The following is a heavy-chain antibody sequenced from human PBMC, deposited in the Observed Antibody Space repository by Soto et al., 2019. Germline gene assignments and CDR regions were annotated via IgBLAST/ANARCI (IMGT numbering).Heavy chain of an antibody. CDR2: IYWNDDK. CDR1: GFSLSTSGVG. V-gene: IGHV2-5*01. D-gene: IGHD1-20*01. Sequence: SGPTLVNPTQTLTLTCTFSGFSLSTSGVGVGWIRQPPGKAREWLALIYWNDDKKYSPPLKSRLGITKDTFRNQVVLTMTNVDPLDTATYXCARRRGYNWNNPAFDYWGQGALVTVSS. CDR3: ARRRGYNWNNPAFDY. J-gene: IGHJ4*02.